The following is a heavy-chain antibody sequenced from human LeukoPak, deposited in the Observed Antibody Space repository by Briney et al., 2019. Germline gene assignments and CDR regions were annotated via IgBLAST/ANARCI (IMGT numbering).Heavy chain of an antibody. J-gene: IGHJ3*02. Sequence: GASVKVSCKASGYTFTSYGISWVRQAPGQGLEWMGWISAYNGNTNYAQKFQGRVTMTEDTSTDTAYMELSSLRSEDTAVYYCATYYYDSSGKGAFDIWGQGTMVTVSS. D-gene: IGHD3-22*01. CDR2: ISAYNGNT. V-gene: IGHV1-18*01. CDR1: GYTFTSYG. CDR3: ATYYYDSSGKGAFDI.